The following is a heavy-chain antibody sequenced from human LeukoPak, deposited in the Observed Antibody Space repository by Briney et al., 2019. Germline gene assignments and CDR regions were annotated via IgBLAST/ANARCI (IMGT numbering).Heavy chain of an antibody. J-gene: IGHJ4*02. CDR2: IWHDGSHK. CDR1: GFSFDTYA. V-gene: IGHV3-33*01. CDR3: ARGIFGSGSYPDF. D-gene: IGHD3-10*01. Sequence: GRSLRLSCAASGFSFDTYAMHWVRQAPGQGLEWVALIWHDGSHKFYSNSVRGQSTISTDNSKNTVYLQMNNLRPDDTAVYYCARGIFGSGSYPDFWGQGTLVTVSS.